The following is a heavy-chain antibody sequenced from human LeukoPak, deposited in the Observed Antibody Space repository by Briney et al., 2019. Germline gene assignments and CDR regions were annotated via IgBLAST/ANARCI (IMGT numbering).Heavy chain of an antibody. J-gene: IGHJ4*02. D-gene: IGHD3-22*01. CDR1: GFTVSSNY. V-gene: IGHV3-66*01. CDR2: IYSGGGT. CDR3: ARDRYYYDSSGYSGNYYFDY. Sequence: GGSLRLSCAASGFTVSSNYMSWVRQAPGKGLEWVSVIYSGGGTYYADSVKGRFTISRDNSKNTLYLQMNSLRAEDTAVYYCARDRYYYDSSGYSGNYYFDYWGQGTLVTVSS.